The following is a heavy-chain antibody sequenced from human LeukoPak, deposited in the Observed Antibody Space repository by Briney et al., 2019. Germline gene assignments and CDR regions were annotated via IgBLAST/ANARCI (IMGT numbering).Heavy chain of an antibody. Sequence: GGSLRLSCAASGFTFSSYEMNWVRQAPGKGLEWVSYISSSGSTIYYADSVKGRFTISRDNSKNTLYLQMNSLRAEDTAVYYCAKDGYGSGGRWFDPWGQGTLVTVSS. D-gene: IGHD3-10*01. CDR3: AKDGYGSGGRWFDP. J-gene: IGHJ5*02. CDR1: GFTFSSYE. V-gene: IGHV3-48*03. CDR2: ISSSGSTI.